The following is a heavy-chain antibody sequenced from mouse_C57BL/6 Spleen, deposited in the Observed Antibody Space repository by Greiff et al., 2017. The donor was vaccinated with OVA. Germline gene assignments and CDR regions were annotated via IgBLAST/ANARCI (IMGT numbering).Heavy chain of an antibody. Sequence: QVHVKQPGTELVKPGASVKLSCKASGYTFTSYWMHWVKQRPGQGLEWIGNINPSNGGTNYNEKFKSKATLTVDKSSSTAYMQLISLTSEDSAVYYCARGGWERYFDYWGQGTTLTVSS. CDR2: INPSNGGT. D-gene: IGHD3-3*01. CDR3: ARGGWERYFDY. J-gene: IGHJ2*01. V-gene: IGHV1-53*01. CDR1: GYTFTSYW.